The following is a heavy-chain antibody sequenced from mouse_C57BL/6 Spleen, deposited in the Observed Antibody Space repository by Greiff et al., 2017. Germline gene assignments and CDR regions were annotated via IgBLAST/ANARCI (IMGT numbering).Heavy chain of an antibody. CDR1: GYTFTEYT. CDR3: ARHEGDYDYDGDLFAY. CDR2: FYPGSGSI. J-gene: IGHJ3*01. V-gene: IGHV1-62-2*01. Sequence: QVHVKQSGAELVKPGASVKLSCKASGYTFTEYTIHWVKQRSGQGLEWIGWFYPGSGSIKYNEKFKDKATLTADKSSSTVYMELSRLTSEDSAVYFCARHEGDYDYDGDLFAYWGQGTLVTVSA. D-gene: IGHD2-4*01.